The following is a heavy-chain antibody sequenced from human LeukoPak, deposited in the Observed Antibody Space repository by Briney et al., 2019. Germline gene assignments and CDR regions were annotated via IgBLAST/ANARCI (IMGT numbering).Heavy chain of an antibody. D-gene: IGHD2-8*01. Sequence: GGSLRLSCAASGFTVSSNYMGWVRQAPGKGLEWVSVIYSGGSTYYADSVKGRFTISRDNSKNTLYLQMNSLRAEDTAVYYCARGLARRMLLAYWGQGTLVTVSS. CDR3: ARGLARRMLLAY. J-gene: IGHJ4*02. CDR2: IYSGGST. V-gene: IGHV3-53*01. CDR1: GFTVSSNY.